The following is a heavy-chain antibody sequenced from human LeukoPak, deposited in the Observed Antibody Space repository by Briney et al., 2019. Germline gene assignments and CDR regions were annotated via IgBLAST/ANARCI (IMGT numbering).Heavy chain of an antibody. CDR2: ISAYNGNT. D-gene: IGHD2-21*01. CDR3: ARSFAVDDAFDI. CDR1: GYTFTSYG. Sequence: ASVKVSCKASGYTFTSYGISWVRQAPGQGLEWMGWISAYNGNTNYAQTLQGRVTMTTDTSTSTAYMELRSLRSDDTAVYYCARSFAVDDAFDIWGQGTMVTVSS. J-gene: IGHJ3*02. V-gene: IGHV1-18*01.